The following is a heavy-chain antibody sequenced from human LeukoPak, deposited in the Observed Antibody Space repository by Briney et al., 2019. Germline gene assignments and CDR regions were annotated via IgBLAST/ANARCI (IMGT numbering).Heavy chain of an antibody. D-gene: IGHD6-13*01. CDR3: ATVRLSSPYDAFDI. J-gene: IGHJ3*02. CDR1: GFTFNAYG. V-gene: IGHV3-23*01. Sequence: GGSLRLSCAASGFTFNAYGMNWVRQAPGKGLEWVSSISGTDGTTYYADSMKGRFTISRDNSKNTLYLQMNTLRAEDTAVYYCATVRLSSPYDAFDIWGQGTLVTVSS. CDR2: ISGTDGTT.